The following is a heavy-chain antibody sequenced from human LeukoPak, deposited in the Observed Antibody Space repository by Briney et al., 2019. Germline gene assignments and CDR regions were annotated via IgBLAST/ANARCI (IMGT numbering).Heavy chain of an antibody. V-gene: IGHV3-21*01. Sequence: PGGSLRLSCAASGFTFSSYSMNWVRQAPGKGLEWVSSISSSSSYIYYADSVKGRFTISRDNAKNSLYLQMNSLRDVDTAVYYCAPNFWGGYLTDYWGQGTLVTVSS. CDR1: GFTFSSYS. J-gene: IGHJ4*02. CDR3: APNFWGGYLTDY. D-gene: IGHD3-3*01. CDR2: ISSSSSYI.